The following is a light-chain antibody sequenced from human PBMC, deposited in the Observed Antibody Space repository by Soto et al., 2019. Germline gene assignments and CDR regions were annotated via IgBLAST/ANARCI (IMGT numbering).Light chain of an antibody. CDR1: QTVRSSY. V-gene: IGKV3-20*01. CDR3: PQYGSSPVT. CDR2: GAS. J-gene: IGKJ4*01. Sequence: EIVLTQSPATLSLSPGERATLSCRASQTVRSSYLAWYQQKPGQAPRLLIYGASIRATGIPDRFSGSGSGTDFTLTISRLEPEDFAVYYCPQYGSSPVTFVGGTKGDIK.